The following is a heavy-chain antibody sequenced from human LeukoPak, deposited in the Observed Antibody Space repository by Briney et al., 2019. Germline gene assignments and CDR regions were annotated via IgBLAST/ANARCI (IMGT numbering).Heavy chain of an antibody. J-gene: IGHJ4*02. CDR1: GFTFSSYS. Sequence: GGSLRLSCEASGFTFSSYSMNWVRQAPGKGREWVSSISSSSSYIYYADSVKGRFTISRDNAKNSLYLQMNSLRAEDTAVYYCARGDIAAATSPHFDYWGQGTLVTVSS. D-gene: IGHD6-13*01. V-gene: IGHV3-21*01. CDR3: ARGDIAAATSPHFDY. CDR2: ISSSSSYI.